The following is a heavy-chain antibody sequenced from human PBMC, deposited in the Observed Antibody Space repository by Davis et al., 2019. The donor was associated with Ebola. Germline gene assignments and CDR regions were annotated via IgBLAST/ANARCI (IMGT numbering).Heavy chain of an antibody. J-gene: IGHJ3*02. CDR2: IYYSGST. Sequence: MPSETLSLTCTVSGGSISSYYWSWIRQPPGKGLEWIGYIYYSGSTNYNPSLKSRVTTSVDTSKNQFSLKLSSVTAADTAVYYCARVRDRIAAAGTGDAFDIWGQGTMVTVSS. CDR1: GGSISSYY. CDR3: ARVRDRIAAAGTGDAFDI. V-gene: IGHV4-59*01. D-gene: IGHD6-13*01.